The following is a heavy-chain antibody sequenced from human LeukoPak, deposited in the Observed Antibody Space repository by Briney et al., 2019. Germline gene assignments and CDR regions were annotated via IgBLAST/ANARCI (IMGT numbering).Heavy chain of an antibody. CDR3: VKSSGYSSSWYYY. V-gene: IGHV3-23*01. D-gene: IGHD6-13*01. Sequence: GGSLRLSCAASGFTFSSSAMSWVRQVPGKGLEWVSGISSSGGSTNYADSVRGRFTISRDNSKNTLYVQMNSLRAEDTAVYYCVKSSGYSSSWYYYWGQGTLVTVSS. CDR1: GFTFSSSA. CDR2: ISSSGGST. J-gene: IGHJ4*02.